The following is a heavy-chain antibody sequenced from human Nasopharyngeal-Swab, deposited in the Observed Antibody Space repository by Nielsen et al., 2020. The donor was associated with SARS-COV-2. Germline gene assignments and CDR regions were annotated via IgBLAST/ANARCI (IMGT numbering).Heavy chain of an antibody. V-gene: IGHV4-30-4*01. J-gene: IGHJ5*02. CDR2: IFDSGSA. D-gene: IGHD3-16*02. Sequence: WIRQPPGKGLEWIGYIFDSGSAYFNPSLKSRLTISVDTSKNQFSLKLSSVTAADTAVYYCARTYDYVWGSYRQMGWFDPWGQGTLVTVSS. CDR3: ARTYDYVWGSYRQMGWFDP.